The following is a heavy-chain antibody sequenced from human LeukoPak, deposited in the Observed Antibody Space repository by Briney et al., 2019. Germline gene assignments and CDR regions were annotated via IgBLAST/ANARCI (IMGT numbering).Heavy chain of an antibody. CDR3: TLYNF. CDR1: GYTFTSYG. Sequence: ASVKVSCKASGYTFTSYGISWVRQAPGQGLEWMGWISAYNGNTNYAQKLQGRVTISRDTSANTAYMELSNLRSEDMGVYYCTLYNFWGQGTLVTVSS. D-gene: IGHD3/OR15-3a*01. V-gene: IGHV1-18*03. CDR2: ISAYNGNT. J-gene: IGHJ4*02.